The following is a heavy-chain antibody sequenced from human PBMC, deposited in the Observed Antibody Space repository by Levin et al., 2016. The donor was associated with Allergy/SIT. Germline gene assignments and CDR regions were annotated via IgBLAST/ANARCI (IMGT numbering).Heavy chain of an antibody. Sequence: SETLSLTCAVYGGSFSGYYWSWIRQPPGKGLEWIGEINHSGSTNYNPSLKSRVTISVDTSKNQFSLKLSSVTAADTAVYYCASSEGRYGSGSYYFDYWGQGTLVTVSS. CDR3: ASSEGRYGSGSYYFDY. D-gene: IGHD3-10*01. CDR1: GGSFSGYY. CDR2: INHSGST. J-gene: IGHJ4*02. V-gene: IGHV4-34*01.